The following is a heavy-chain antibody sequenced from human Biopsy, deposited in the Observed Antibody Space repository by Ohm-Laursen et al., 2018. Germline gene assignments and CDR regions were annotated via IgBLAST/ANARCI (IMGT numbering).Heavy chain of an antibody. V-gene: IGHV4-61*08. J-gene: IGHJ4*02. D-gene: IGHD3-22*01. Sequence: SDTLSLTCTVSGGSISSGGSYWSWIRQRPGKGLEWIGYVSYSENTKYNPSLKSRVIISADTSKNQFSLKLSSVTAADTAMYYCAAYYYDSSGYFYAFHYWGQGTLVTVSS. CDR1: GGSISSGGSY. CDR3: AAYYYDSSGYFYAFHY. CDR2: VSYSENT.